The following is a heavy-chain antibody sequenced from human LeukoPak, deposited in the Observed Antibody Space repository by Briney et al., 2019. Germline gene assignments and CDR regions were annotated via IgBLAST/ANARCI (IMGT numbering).Heavy chain of an antibody. CDR1: GGSISFYY. J-gene: IGHJ3*02. Sequence: PSETLSLTCAVSGGSISFYYWSWIRQPPGKGLEWIGYIYTTGSTNYHPSLKSRVTISVDTSKNQFSLNLSSVTAADTAVYYCAREYYYGSGSGRAAFDIWGQGTMVTVSS. CDR2: IYTTGST. D-gene: IGHD3-10*01. CDR3: AREYYYGSGSGRAAFDI. V-gene: IGHV4-59*01.